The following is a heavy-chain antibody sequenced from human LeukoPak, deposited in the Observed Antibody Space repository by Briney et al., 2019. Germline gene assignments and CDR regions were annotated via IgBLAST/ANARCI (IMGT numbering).Heavy chain of an antibody. CDR1: GFTFSSYG. CDR2: IRYDGSNK. J-gene: IGHJ4*02. CDR3: AKALYVPYYGSGSPNDY. D-gene: IGHD3-10*01. Sequence: GGSLRLSCAASGFTFSSYGMHWVRQAPGKGLEWVAFIRYDGSNKYYADSVKGRFTISRDNSKNTLYLQMNSLRAEDTAVYYCAKALYVPYYGSGSPNDYWGQGTLVTVSS. V-gene: IGHV3-30*02.